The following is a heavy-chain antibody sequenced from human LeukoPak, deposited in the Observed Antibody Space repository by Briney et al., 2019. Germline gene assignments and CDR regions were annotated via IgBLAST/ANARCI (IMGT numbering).Heavy chain of an antibody. V-gene: IGHV1-2*02. CDR2: INPNTGGT. D-gene: IGHD6-6*01. J-gene: IGHJ4*02. CDR3: ASYPRYSSSPPFDY. CDR1: GYTFTGYY. Sequence: GASVRVSCKASGYTFTGYYMHWVRQAPGQGLEWMGWINPNTGGTYYAEKFQGRVTMTRDTKISTAYRELTRLTSDDTAVYYCASYPRYSSSPPFDYWGQGTLVTVSS.